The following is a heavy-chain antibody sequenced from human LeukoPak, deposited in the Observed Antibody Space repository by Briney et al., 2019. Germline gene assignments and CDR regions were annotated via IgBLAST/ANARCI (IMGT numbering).Heavy chain of an antibody. CDR1: GGSISSGDYY. V-gene: IGHV4-30-4*01. Sequence: SGTLSLTCTVSGGSISSGDYYWSWIRQPPGKGLEWIGYIYYSGSTYYNPSLKSRVTISVDTSKNQFSLKLSSVTAADTAVYYCARSTICGVVTLTNWFDPWGQGTLVTVSS. J-gene: IGHJ5*02. CDR2: IYYSGST. D-gene: IGHD3-3*01. CDR3: ARSTICGVVTLTNWFDP.